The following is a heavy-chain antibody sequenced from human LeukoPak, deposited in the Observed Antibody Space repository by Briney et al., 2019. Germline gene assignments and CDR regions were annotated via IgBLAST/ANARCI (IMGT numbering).Heavy chain of an antibody. D-gene: IGHD3-16*01. J-gene: IGHJ4*02. CDR3: AKGSAYGRPYYFDY. V-gene: IGHV3-23*01. CDR2: ITGSGGST. Sequence: PGGSLRLSCAASGFTFSSYAMSWVRQAPGKGLERVSGITGSGGSTYHADSVKGRFTISRDNSKNTLYLQMSSLRAEDSAIYYCAKGSAYGRPYYFDYWGQGILVTVSS. CDR1: GFTFSSYA.